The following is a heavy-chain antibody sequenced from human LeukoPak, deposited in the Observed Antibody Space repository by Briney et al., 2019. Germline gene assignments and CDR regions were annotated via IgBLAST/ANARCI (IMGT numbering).Heavy chain of an antibody. V-gene: IGHV3-11*01. CDR3: ASRHCSSSWYSDY. CDR2: ISSSGSTI. J-gene: IGHJ4*02. Sequence: PGGSLRLSCAASGFTFSDYYMSWIRQAPGKGLEWVSYISSSGSTIYYADSVKGRFTISRDNAKNSLYLQMNSLRAEDTAVYYCASRHCSSSWYSDYWGQGTLVTVSS. CDR1: GFTFSDYY. D-gene: IGHD6-13*01.